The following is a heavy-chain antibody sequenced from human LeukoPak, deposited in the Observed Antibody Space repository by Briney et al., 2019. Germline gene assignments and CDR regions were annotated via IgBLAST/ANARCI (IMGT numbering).Heavy chain of an antibody. V-gene: IGHV1-46*01. CDR3: ARDPYSNYYFDY. J-gene: IGHJ4*02. Sequence: GASVKVSCKASGYTFISYYMHWVQQAPGQGPEWMGIINPSGGSTRYAQKFQGRVTMTRDTSTNTVYMELSSLRSEDTAVYYCARDPYSNYYFDYWGQGTLVTVSS. D-gene: IGHD4-11*01. CDR2: INPSGGST. CDR1: GYTFISYY.